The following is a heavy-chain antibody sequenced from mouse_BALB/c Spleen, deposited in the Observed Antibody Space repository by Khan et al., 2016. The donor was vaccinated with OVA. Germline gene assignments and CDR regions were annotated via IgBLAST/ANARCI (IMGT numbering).Heavy chain of an antibody. Sequence: QVQLKQSGAELVRPGASVKLSCKASGYTFTDNWMNWIKQRPEQGLEWIGRIDPYDTETYYNQKFKDKAILTVDKSSSTAYMQLSSLTSEDSAVYYCARGGDYEYYYAMDYWGQGTSVTVSS. J-gene: IGHJ4*01. D-gene: IGHD2-13*01. CDR1: GYTFTDNW. CDR3: ARGGDYEYYYAMDY. V-gene: IGHV1-74*01. CDR2: IDPYDTET.